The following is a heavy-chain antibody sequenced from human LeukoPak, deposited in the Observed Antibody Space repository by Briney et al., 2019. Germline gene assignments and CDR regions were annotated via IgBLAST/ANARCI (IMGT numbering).Heavy chain of an antibody. CDR3: ARDPLGWFGELSAYFDY. V-gene: IGHV3-21*01. CDR1: GFTFSSYS. Sequence: GGSLRLSCAASGFTFSSYSMNWVRQAPGKGLEWVSSISSSSSYIYYADSVKGRFTISRDNAKNSLYLQMNSLRAEDTAVYYCARDPLGWFGELSAYFDYWGQGTLDTVSS. D-gene: IGHD3-10*01. CDR2: ISSSSSYI. J-gene: IGHJ4*02.